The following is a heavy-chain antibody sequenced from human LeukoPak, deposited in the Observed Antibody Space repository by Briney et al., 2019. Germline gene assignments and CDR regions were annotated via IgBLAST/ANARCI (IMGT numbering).Heavy chain of an antibody. J-gene: IGHJ4*02. CDR1: GDSMSTYY. CDR3: ARAETGYSSGWYRGFDY. V-gene: IGHV4-4*07. D-gene: IGHD6-19*01. CDR2: MYTSGST. Sequence: PSETLSLTCTVSGDSMSTYYWSWIRQPARKGLEWIGRMYTSGSTNYNPSLKSRVTMSLDLSKNQFSLKLSSVTAADTAVYYCARAETGYSSGWYRGFDYWGQGTLVTVSS.